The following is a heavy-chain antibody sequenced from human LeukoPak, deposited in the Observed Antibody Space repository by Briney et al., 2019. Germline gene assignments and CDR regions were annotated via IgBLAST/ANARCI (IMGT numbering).Heavy chain of an antibody. D-gene: IGHD1-26*01. V-gene: IGHV4-31*03. CDR2: IYYSGST. Sequence: PSQTLSLTCTVSGGSISSGGYYWIWIRQHPGKGLEWIGYIYYSGSTYYNPSLKSRVTISVDTSKNQFSLKLSSVTAADTAVYYCARVPIVGALGADYWGQGTLVTVSS. J-gene: IGHJ4*02. CDR3: ARVPIVGALGADY. CDR1: GGSISSGGYY.